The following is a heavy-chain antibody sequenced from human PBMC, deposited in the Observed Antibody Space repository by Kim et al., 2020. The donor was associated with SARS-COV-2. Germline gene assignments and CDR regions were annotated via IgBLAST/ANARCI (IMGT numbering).Heavy chain of an antibody. CDR3: VRGRRDGYNYFDY. Sequence: DNPSVKSRLIISLDKSKNQISLKLSSVTAADTAVYYCVRGRRDGYNYFDYWGQGTLVTVSS. J-gene: IGHJ4*02. D-gene: IGHD5-12*01. V-gene: IGHV4-31*02.